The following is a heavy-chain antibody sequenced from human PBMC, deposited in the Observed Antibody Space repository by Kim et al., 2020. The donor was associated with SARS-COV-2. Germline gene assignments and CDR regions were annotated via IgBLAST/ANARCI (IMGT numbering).Heavy chain of an antibody. CDR2: IYSSGTT. D-gene: IGHD1-26*01. Sequence: SETLSLTCSVSGASVSGGDDYWSWIRQPPGKGLEWIGYIYSSGTTQYNPSPKSQVTISVDTSRNRFYLNLTFVTATHTAAHFGVGGSGSYFGAVHWDNWG. CDR3: VGGSGSYFGAVHWDN. V-gene: IGHV4-30-4*01. CDR1: GASVSGGDDY. J-gene: IGHJ4*01.